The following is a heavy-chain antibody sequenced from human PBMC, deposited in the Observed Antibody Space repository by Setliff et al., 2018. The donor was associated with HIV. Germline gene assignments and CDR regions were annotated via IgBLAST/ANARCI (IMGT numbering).Heavy chain of an antibody. Sequence: SETLSLTCTVAGGSISSYYWSWIRQPAGKGLEWIGRIYTSGSTSYNPSLKSRVTMSVDTSKNQFSLKLSSVTAADTAVYYCARDLSSVYAFDIWGQGTMVTVSS. CDR3: ARDLSSVYAFDI. V-gene: IGHV4-4*07. CDR2: IYTSGST. J-gene: IGHJ3*02. CDR1: GGSISSYY. D-gene: IGHD6-19*01.